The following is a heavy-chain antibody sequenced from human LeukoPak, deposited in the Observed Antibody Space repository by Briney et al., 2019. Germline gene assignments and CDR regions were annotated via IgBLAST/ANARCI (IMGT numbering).Heavy chain of an antibody. CDR1: GFTFSSYS. Sequence: GGSLRLSCAASGFTFSSYSMNWVRQAPGKGLEWVSSITSSSYIYYADSVKGRFTISRDNAKNSLYLQMNSRRAEDTAVCYCARDLVLYGDYWGQGTLVTVSS. CDR2: ITSSSYI. CDR3: ARDLVLYGDY. D-gene: IGHD4-17*01. V-gene: IGHV3-21*01. J-gene: IGHJ4*02.